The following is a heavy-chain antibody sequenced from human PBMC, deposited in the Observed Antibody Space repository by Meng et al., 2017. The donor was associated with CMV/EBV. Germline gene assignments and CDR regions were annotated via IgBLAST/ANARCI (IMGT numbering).Heavy chain of an antibody. Sequence: GGSLRLSCAASGFTFSSYSMHWVRQAPGKGLEWVSSISSSSSYIYYADSVKGRFTISRDNAKNSLYLQMNSLRAEDTAVYYCARGRTSTTNWFDHWGQGTLVTVSS. V-gene: IGHV3-21*01. CDR2: ISSSSSYI. CDR3: ARGRTSTTNWFDH. D-gene: IGHD1-14*01. J-gene: IGHJ5*02. CDR1: GFTFSSYS.